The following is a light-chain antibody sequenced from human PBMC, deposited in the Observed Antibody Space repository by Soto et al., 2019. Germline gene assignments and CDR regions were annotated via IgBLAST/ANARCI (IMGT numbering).Light chain of an antibody. CDR2: GAS. CDR1: QSVSSN. V-gene: IGKV3-15*01. J-gene: IGKJ1*01. CDR3: HQYNNWPPT. Sequence: EIVMTQSPATLSLSPGERATLSCRASQSVSSNLAWYQQKPGQAPRLLIFGASTRATGIPARFSGSESGTEFTLTISSLQSEDFAIYYCHQYNNWPPTFGQGTKVEIK.